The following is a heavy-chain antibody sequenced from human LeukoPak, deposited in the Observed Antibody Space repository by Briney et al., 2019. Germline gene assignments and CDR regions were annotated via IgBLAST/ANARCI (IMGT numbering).Heavy chain of an antibody. CDR2: IYHSGST. D-gene: IGHD4-23*01. CDR3: ARVNVVTPWNWFDP. V-gene: IGHV4-38-2*02. Sequence: SETLSLTCTVSGYSISSGYYWGWIRQPPGKGLEWIGSIYHSGSTYYNPSLKSRVTISVDTSKNQFSLKLSSVTAADTAVYYCARVNVVTPWNWFDPWGQGTLVTVSS. J-gene: IGHJ5*02. CDR1: GYSISSGYY.